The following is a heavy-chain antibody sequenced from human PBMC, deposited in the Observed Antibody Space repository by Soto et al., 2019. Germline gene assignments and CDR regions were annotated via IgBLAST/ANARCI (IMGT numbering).Heavy chain of an antibody. CDR3: AREYEDIVVVPAAMIYYYYMDV. D-gene: IGHD2-2*01. CDR1: GFTFSSYG. V-gene: IGHV3-33*01. Sequence: GGSLRLSCAASGFTFSSYGMHWVRQAPGKGLEWVAVIWYDGSNKYYADSVKGRFTISRDNSKNTLYLQMNSLRAEDTAVYYYAREYEDIVVVPAAMIYYYYMDVWGKGTTVTVSS. J-gene: IGHJ6*03. CDR2: IWYDGSNK.